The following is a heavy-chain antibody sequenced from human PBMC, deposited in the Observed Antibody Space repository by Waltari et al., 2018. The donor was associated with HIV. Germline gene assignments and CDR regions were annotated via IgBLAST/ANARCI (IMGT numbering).Heavy chain of an antibody. CDR2: IYSSGNT. Sequence: HVQLQESGPRLVRPSETLSLTCSVSGGSISIYHWNWFRQSAAKGLEWIGRIYSSGNTNYNPAFQSRVTMSVDTSNDQVSLKMNSVTAADTAVYYCAGGRDVLTFDVWGQGTLVTASS. V-gene: IGHV4-4*07. CDR3: AGGRDVLTFDV. D-gene: IGHD1-26*01. J-gene: IGHJ3*01. CDR1: GGSISIYH.